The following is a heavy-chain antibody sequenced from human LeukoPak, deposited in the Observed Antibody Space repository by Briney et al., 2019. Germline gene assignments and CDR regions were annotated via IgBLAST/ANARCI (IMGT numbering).Heavy chain of an antibody. Sequence: GGSLRLSCAASGFTFSSYGMHWVRQAPGKGLEWVAVISYDGSNKYYADSVKGRFTISRDNSKNTLYLQMNSLRAEDTAVYYRAKAIAETYDFWSGYPGYWGQGTLVTVSS. CDR1: GFTFSSYG. J-gene: IGHJ4*02. CDR2: ISYDGSNK. CDR3: AKAIAETYDFWSGYPGY. D-gene: IGHD3-3*01. V-gene: IGHV3-30*18.